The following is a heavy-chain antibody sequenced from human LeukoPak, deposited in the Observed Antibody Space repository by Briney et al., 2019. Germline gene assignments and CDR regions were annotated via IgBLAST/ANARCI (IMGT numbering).Heavy chain of an antibody. Sequence: GGSLRLSCAASGFTFSSYWMRSVRQAPGRGLEWVTNIKQDGREKFSVHSVKSRFTISRDNAKNSLYMQMNSLRAEDTAVYYCARDGSFWSGYMGYYYYYMDVWGKGTTVTVSS. CDR2: IKQDGREK. CDR1: GFTFSSYW. V-gene: IGHV3-7*01. J-gene: IGHJ6*03. D-gene: IGHD3-3*01. CDR3: ARDGSFWSGYMGYYYYYMDV.